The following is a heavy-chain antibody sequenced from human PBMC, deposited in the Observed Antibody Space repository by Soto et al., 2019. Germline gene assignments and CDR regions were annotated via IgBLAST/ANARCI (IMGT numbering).Heavy chain of an antibody. Sequence: GSLRLSCAASGFTFSDYYMSWIRQAPGKGLEWVSYISSSSSYTNYADSVKGRFTISRDNAKNSLYLQMNSLRAEDTAVYYCARDKERGSSTTYYYYGMDVWGQGTTVTVSS. CDR3: ARDKERGSSTTYYYYGMDV. V-gene: IGHV3-11*06. CDR2: ISSSSSYT. D-gene: IGHD1-26*01. J-gene: IGHJ6*02. CDR1: GFTFSDYY.